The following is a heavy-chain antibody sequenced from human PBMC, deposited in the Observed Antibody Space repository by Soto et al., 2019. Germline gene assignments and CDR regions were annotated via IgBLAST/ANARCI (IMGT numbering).Heavy chain of an antibody. J-gene: IGHJ6*04. CDR3: ARVWGYCSSISCWPRGLDV. Sequence: ASVKVSCKASGYTFTSYAMHWVRQAPGQRLEWMGWINAGNGNAKYSQKFQGRVTITRDTSASTAYMELSSLRSEDTAVYYCARVWGYCSSISCWPRGLDVWGKGTTVTVSS. CDR2: INAGNGNA. CDR1: GYTFTSYA. D-gene: IGHD2-2*01. V-gene: IGHV1-3*01.